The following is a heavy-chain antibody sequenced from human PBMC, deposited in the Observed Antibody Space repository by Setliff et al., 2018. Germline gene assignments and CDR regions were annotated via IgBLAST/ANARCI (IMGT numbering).Heavy chain of an antibody. CDR1: GGSISSSSYY. V-gene: IGHV4-39*01. J-gene: IGHJ4*02. CDR3: ARAERGYSGNVLGY. D-gene: IGHD5-12*01. CDR2: IYYSGST. Sequence: SETLSLTCTVSGGSISSSSYYWGWIRQPPGKGLEWIGSIYYSGSTYYNPSLKSRVTISVDTSKNQFSLKLSSVAAADTAVYYCARAERGYSGNVLGYWGQGTLVTVSS.